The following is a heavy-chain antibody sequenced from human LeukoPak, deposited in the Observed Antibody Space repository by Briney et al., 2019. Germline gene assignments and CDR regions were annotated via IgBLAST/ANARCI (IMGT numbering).Heavy chain of an antibody. CDR2: IYYSGST. Sequence: KPSETLSLTCAVSGYSISSGYYWGWIRQPPGKGLEWIGSIYYSGSTYYNPSLKSRVTISVDTSKNQFSLKLSSVTAADTAVYYCARQGVRWFGELTSHYNWFDPWGQGTLVTVSS. CDR1: GYSISSGYY. D-gene: IGHD3-10*01. V-gene: IGHV4-38-2*01. J-gene: IGHJ5*02. CDR3: ARQGVRWFGELTSHYNWFDP.